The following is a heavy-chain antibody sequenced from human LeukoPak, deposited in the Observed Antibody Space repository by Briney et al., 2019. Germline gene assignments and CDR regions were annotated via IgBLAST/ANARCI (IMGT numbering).Heavy chain of an antibody. CDR3: AREIHYDSSGYYNPSDAFDI. CDR1: GGTFSSYA. J-gene: IGHJ3*02. V-gene: IGHV1-69*13. CDR2: IIPIFGTA. D-gene: IGHD3-22*01. Sequence: ASVKVSCKASGGTFSSYAISWVRQAPGQGLEWMGGIIPIFGTANYAQKFQGRVTITADESTNTAYMELSSLRSEDTAVYYCAREIHYDSSGYYNPSDAFDIWGQGTMVTVSS.